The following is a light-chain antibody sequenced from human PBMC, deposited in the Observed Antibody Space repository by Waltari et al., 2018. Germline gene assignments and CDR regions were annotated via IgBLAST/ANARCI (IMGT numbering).Light chain of an antibody. CDR3: QQYYSNPLT. Sequence: DIVMTQSPDSLAVSLGERANINCRSSQSVLCSPTNKNHVAWYQQKPVQPPKLLMYWASTRESGVPDRISGSGSGTDFTLTISSLQAEDVGVYYCQQYYSNPLTFGGGTKVEI. CDR2: WAS. V-gene: IGKV4-1*01. CDR1: QSVLCSPTNKNH. J-gene: IGKJ4*01.